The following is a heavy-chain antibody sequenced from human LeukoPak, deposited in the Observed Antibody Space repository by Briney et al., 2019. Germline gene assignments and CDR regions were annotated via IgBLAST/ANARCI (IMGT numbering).Heavy chain of an antibody. D-gene: IGHD2-2*01. V-gene: IGHV6-1*01. J-gene: IGHJ5*02. CDR1: GDSVSSNSVT. CDR2: TYYRSTWYN. CDR3: ARRLTQYDCFDP. Sequence: QTLSLTCAISGDSVSSNSVTWNWLRQSPSRGLEWLGRTYYRSTWYNDYAVSVRGRITVNPDTSKNQFSLHLNSVTPEDTAVYYCARRLTQYDCFDPWGQGILVTVSS.